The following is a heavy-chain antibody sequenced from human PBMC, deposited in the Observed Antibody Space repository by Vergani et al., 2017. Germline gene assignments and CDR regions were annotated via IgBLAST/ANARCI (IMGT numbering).Heavy chain of an antibody. V-gene: IGHV1-18*04. CDR2: ISAYNGNT. CDR1: GYTFTSYG. D-gene: IGHD3-22*01. CDR3: ARDQPSGSCYYYLNYYYYGMDV. J-gene: IGHJ6*02. Sequence: QVQLVQSGAEVKKPGASVKVSCKASGYTFTSYGISWVRQAPGQGLEWMGWISAYNGNTNYAQKVQGRVTMTTDTFTSTAYMELRSLRSDDTAVYYCARDQPSGSCYYYLNYYYYGMDVWGQGTTVTVSS.